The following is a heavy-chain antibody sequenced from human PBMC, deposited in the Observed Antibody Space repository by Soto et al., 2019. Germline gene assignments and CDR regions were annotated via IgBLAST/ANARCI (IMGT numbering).Heavy chain of an antibody. J-gene: IGHJ5*02. CDR3: ARDGYDYVWGTPLGWFDP. V-gene: IGHV4-59*01. CDR1: GGSISNYY. CDR2: IYYSGST. Sequence: SETLSLTCTVSGGSISNYYWSWIRQPPGKGLEWIGYIYYSGSTNYNPSLKSRVTISVDTSKNQFSLKLSSVTAADTAVYYCARDGYDYVWGTPLGWFDPWGQGTLVTVSS. D-gene: IGHD3-16*01.